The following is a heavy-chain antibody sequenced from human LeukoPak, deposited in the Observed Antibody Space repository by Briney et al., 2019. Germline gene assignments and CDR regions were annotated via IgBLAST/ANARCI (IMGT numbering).Heavy chain of an antibody. CDR2: IYYNGRI. CDR3: ARRVGAFPTYYFDY. Sequence: APETLSLTCTVSGGSISNGGYYWSWIRQHPGKGLEWIGYIYYNGRINYNPSLKSRIAISVDTSKNQFSLKLSSVTAADTAVYYCARRVGAFPTYYFDYWGQGTRVTVSS. D-gene: IGHD2/OR15-2a*01. CDR1: GGSISNGGYY. J-gene: IGHJ4*02. V-gene: IGHV4-31*03.